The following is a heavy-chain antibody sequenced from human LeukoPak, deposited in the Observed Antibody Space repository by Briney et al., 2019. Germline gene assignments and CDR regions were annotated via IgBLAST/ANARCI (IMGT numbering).Heavy chain of an antibody. Sequence: GGSLRISCAASGFTFNNYAMSWVRQAPGKGLEWVSYTGSGSTTTYYADSVKGRFTVSREDAKNSLYLQMNSLRDEDTSVYYCARDTRNWADYWGRGTLVTVSS. V-gene: IGHV3-48*02. D-gene: IGHD2/OR15-2a*01. CDR1: GFTFNNYA. CDR3: ARDTRNWADY. J-gene: IGHJ4*02. CDR2: TGSGSTTT.